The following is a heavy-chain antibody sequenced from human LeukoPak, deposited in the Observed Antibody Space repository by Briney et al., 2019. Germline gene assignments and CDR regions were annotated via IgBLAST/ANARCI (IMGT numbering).Heavy chain of an antibody. J-gene: IGHJ4*02. V-gene: IGHV4-30-2*01. CDR1: GGSISSGGYS. CDR2: IYHSGST. D-gene: IGHD4-23*01. Sequence: SQTLSLTCAVSGGSISSGGYSWSWIRQPPGKSLEWIGYIYHSGSTYYNPSLKSRVTISVDRSKNQFSLKLSSVTAADTAVYYCASDYGGRGFDYWGQGTLVTVSS. CDR3: ASDYGGRGFDY.